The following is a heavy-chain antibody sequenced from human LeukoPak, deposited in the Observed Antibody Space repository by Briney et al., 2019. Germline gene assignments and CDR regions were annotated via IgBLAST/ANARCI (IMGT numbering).Heavy chain of an antibody. V-gene: IGHV5-51*01. J-gene: IGHJ4*02. CDR1: GYSFTSYW. D-gene: IGHD1-1*01. Sequence: GESLKNSCKGSGYSFTSYWIGWVGQMPGERREWVGIIYPGDSDTRYSPSFQGQVTISADKSISTAYLQWSSLKASDTAMYYCARNNQGSGYNWNLDYWGQGTLVTVSS. CDR3: ARNNQGSGYNWNLDY. CDR2: IYPGDSDT.